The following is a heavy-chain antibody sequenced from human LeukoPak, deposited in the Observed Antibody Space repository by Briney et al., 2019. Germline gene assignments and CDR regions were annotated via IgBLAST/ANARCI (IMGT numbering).Heavy chain of an antibody. CDR2: MNPNSGNT. CDR1: GYTFTSYD. CDR3: VIDSSSWYNYFDP. Sequence: ASVKVSCKASGYTFTSYDIHWVRQATGQGLEWMGWMNPNSGNTGYAQKFQGRVTMTRNTPISTAYMELSSLRSEDTAVYYCVIDSSSWYNYFDPWGQGTLVTVSS. J-gene: IGHJ5*02. V-gene: IGHV1-8*01. D-gene: IGHD6-13*01.